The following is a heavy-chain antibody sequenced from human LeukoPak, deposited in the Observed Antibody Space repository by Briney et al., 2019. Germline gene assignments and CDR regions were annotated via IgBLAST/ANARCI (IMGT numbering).Heavy chain of an antibody. J-gene: IGHJ6*03. D-gene: IGHD1-7*01. Sequence: GASVKVSCKASGGTFSSYAISWVRQAPGQGLEWMGGIIPIFGTANYAQKFQGRVTITTDESTSTAYMELSSLRSEDTAVYYCAGTGTTGSYYYYMDVWGKGTTVTASS. CDR3: AGTGTTGSYYYYMDV. CDR1: GGTFSSYA. V-gene: IGHV1-69*05. CDR2: IIPIFGTA.